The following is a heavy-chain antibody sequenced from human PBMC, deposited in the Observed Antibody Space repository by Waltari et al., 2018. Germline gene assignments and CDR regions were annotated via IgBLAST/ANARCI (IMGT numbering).Heavy chain of an antibody. CDR2: ISSSSSTI. V-gene: IGHV3-48*04. D-gene: IGHD6-6*01. CDR3: ARDGRPGSSSSVHYFDY. Sequence: EVQLVESGGGLVQPGGSLRLSCAASGFTFSSYSMNWVRQAPGKGLEWVSYISSSSSTIYYADSVKGRFTISRDNAKNSLYLQMNSLRAEDTAVYYCARDGRPGSSSSVHYFDYWGQGTLVTVSS. J-gene: IGHJ4*02. CDR1: GFTFSSYS.